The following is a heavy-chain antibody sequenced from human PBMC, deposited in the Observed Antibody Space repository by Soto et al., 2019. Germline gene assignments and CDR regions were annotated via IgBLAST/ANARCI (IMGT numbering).Heavy chain of an antibody. CDR2: VRSDGDTT. CDR1: GFTFSRYG. V-gene: IGHV3-23*01. CDR3: AKGKGVGATPDGANC. J-gene: IGHJ4*02. Sequence: EVQVLESGGGLVQPGGSLRLSCAASGFTFSRYGMNWVRQAPGKGLEWVSGVRSDGDTTYNADSVKGRFTVSRDNFKNTVDLQINSLRVEDTAVYYCAKGKGVGATPDGANCWGQGTLVTVSS. D-gene: IGHD1-26*01.